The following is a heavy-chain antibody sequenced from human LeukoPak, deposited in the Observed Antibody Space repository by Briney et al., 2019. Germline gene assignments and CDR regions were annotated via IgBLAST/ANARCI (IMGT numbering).Heavy chain of an antibody. CDR2: IWYDGSNK. V-gene: IGHV3-33*01. CDR1: GFTFSSYG. CDR3: ARDLNSYGFSTPDDYYYYGMDV. J-gene: IGHJ6*02. Sequence: GRSLRLSCAASGFTFSSYGMHWVRQAPGKGLEWVAVIWYDGSNKYYADSVKGRFTISRDNSKNTLYLQMNSLGAEDTAVYYCARDLNSYGFSTPDDYYYYGMDVWGQGTTVTVSS. D-gene: IGHD5-18*01.